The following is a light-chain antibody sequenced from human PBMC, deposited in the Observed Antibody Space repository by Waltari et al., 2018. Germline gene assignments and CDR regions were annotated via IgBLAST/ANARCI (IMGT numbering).Light chain of an antibody. CDR1: SGSVSTTYY. J-gene: IGLJ3*02. CDR3: VLSMGSGIWV. CDR2: DTN. V-gene: IGLV8-61*01. Sequence: QTVVTQEPSLSVSPGGTVTLPCGLSSGSVSTTYYPSWYQRAPGQAPRTLIFDTNTRSSGVPNRVSGSSRDNKAALAITGSQADDESDCCCVLSMGSGIWVFGGGTKLTVL.